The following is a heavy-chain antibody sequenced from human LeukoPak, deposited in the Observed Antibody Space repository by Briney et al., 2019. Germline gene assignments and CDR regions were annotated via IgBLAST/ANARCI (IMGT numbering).Heavy chain of an antibody. D-gene: IGHD4-11*01. V-gene: IGHV1-69*13. CDR3: ARDLGLQPYGMDV. J-gene: IGHJ6*02. CDR2: IIPFYSAT. CDR1: GGSLSTYA. Sequence: SAKVSCKASGGSLSTYAINWVRQVPGRGLEWMGGIIPFYSATDYAQKLQGRVTITADESTNTAYMELSSLRSEDTAVYYCARDLGLQPYGMDVWGQGTTVTVSS.